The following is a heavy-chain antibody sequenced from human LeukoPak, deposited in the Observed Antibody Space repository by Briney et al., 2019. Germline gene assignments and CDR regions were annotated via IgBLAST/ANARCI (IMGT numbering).Heavy chain of an antibody. J-gene: IGHJ4*02. CDR3: ARGMGQFGFGY. CDR2: ISSGSSTI. Sequence: GGSLRLSCAASGFTFSSYSMNWVRQAPGKGLEWVSYISSGSSTIYYADSVKGRFTISRDYAKNSLYLQMNSLRAEDTAVYYCARGMGQFGFGYWGQGTLVTVSS. V-gene: IGHV3-48*01. D-gene: IGHD3-16*01. CDR1: GFTFSSYS.